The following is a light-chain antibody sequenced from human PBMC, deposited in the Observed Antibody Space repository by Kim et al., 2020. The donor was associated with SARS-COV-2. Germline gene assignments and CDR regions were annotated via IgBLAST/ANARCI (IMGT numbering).Light chain of an antibody. J-gene: IGKJ3*01. CDR3: MQGTHWPFT. Sequence: PPSISCRSSQGLVYIDGNTYLNWFHQRPGQSPRRLIYKVSNRDSGVPEGFSGSGSGTDFTLHISRVEAEDVGVYYCMQGTHWPFTFGPGTKVDIK. V-gene: IGKV2-30*01. CDR1: QGLVYIDGNTY. CDR2: KVS.